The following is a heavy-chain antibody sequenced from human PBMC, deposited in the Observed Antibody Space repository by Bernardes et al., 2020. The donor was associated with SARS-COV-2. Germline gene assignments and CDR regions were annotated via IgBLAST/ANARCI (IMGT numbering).Heavy chain of an antibody. CDR2: IYSGGST. CDR1: GFTVSSNY. V-gene: IGHV3-66*01. J-gene: IGHJ3*02. CDR3: ASVRRGFGDFAFDI. D-gene: IGHD3-10*01. Sequence: GGSLRLSCAASGFTVSSNYMSWVRQAPGKGLEWVSVIYSGGSTYYADSVKGRFTISRDNSKNTLYLQMNSLRAEDTAVYYCASVRRGFGDFAFDIWGQGTMVTVSS.